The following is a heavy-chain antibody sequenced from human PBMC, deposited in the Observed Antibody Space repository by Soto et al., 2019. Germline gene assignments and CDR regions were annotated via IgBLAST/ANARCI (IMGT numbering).Heavy chain of an antibody. CDR3: ARDWTYSGSYFGY. CDR2: INWSGGST. Sequence: EVQLVESGGGVVRPGGSLRLSCAASGFTFDDYGMSWVRQVPGKGLEWISGINWSGGSTAYADSVKRRFTISRDNAKDSLFLQMSSLRAEDTALYYCARDWTYSGSYFGYWGQGTLVSVSS. J-gene: IGHJ4*02. D-gene: IGHD1-26*01. CDR1: GFTFDDYG. V-gene: IGHV3-20*04.